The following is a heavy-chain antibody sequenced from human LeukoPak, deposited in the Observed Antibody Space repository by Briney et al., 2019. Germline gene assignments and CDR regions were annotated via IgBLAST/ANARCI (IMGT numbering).Heavy chain of an antibody. J-gene: IGHJ5*02. CDR3: ARYERVVPAAKSGWFDP. CDR1: GGTFSSYA. CDR2: INPNSGGT. V-gene: IGHV1-2*02. D-gene: IGHD2-2*01. Sequence: ASVKVSCKASGGTFSSYAISWVRQAPGQGLEWMGWINPNSGGTNYAQKFQGRVTMTRDTSISTAYMELSRLRSDDTAVYYCARYERVVPAAKSGWFDPWGQGTLVTVSS.